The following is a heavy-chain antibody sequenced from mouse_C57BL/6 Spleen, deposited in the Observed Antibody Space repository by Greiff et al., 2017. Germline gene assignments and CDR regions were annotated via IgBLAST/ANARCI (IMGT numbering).Heavy chain of an antibody. CDR1: GYSFTGYY. V-gene: IGHV1-42*01. Sequence: EVQLQQSGPELVKPGASVKISCKASGYSFTGYYMNWVEQSPEKSLEWIGEINPSTGGTNYNQKFKAKATLTVDKYSSTAYMMLKSLTSEDSAVYYCARGYEGFSFSCWGQGPLVTVSA. D-gene: IGHD2-3*01. CDR2: INPSTGGT. CDR3: ARGYEGFSFSC. J-gene: IGHJ3*01.